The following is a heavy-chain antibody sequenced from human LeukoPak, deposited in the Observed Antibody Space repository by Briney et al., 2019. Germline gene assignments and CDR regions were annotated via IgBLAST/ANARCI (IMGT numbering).Heavy chain of an antibody. CDR1: GYTFTSYY. D-gene: IGHD6-19*01. V-gene: IGHV1-46*01. J-gene: IGHJ4*02. CDR3: ARDPGIAVAGSVYFDY. CDR2: INPSGGST. Sequence: ASVNVSCKASGYTFTSYYMHWVRQAPGQGLEWMGIINPSGGSTSYAQKFQGRVTMTRDTSTSTVYMELSSLRSEDTAVYYCARDPGIAVAGSVYFDYWGQGTLVTVSS.